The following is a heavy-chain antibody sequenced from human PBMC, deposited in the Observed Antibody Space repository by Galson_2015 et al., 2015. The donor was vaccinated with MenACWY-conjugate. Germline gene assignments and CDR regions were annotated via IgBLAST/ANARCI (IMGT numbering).Heavy chain of an antibody. CDR2: INRDGTST. D-gene: IGHD2-15*01. V-gene: IGHV3-74*01. CDR3: VRDRGDTVAVIPADYFDY. CDR1: GFTFTRHW. Sequence: SLRLSCAVSGFTFTRHWMHWVRQVPGKGLVWVSRINRDGTSTTYADSVKGRFTISRDNAKNTLYLQMNSLRVEDTAMYYCVRDRGDTVAVIPADYFDYWGQGTLVT. J-gene: IGHJ4*02.